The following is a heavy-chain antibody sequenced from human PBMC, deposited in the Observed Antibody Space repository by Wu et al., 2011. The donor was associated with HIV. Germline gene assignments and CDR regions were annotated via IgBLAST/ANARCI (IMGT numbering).Heavy chain of an antibody. CDR3: ARDNEDIVVVPAAILGY. J-gene: IGHJ4*02. Sequence: QVQLVQSGPEVKKPGSSVKVSCKASGYTFTSYGISWVRQAPGQGLEWMGWISAYNGNTNYAQKLQGRVTMTTDTSTSTAYMELRSLRSDDTAVYYCARDNEDIVVVPAAILGYWGQGTLVTVSS. V-gene: IGHV1-18*01. CDR1: GYTFTSYG. CDR2: ISAYNGNT. D-gene: IGHD2-2*01.